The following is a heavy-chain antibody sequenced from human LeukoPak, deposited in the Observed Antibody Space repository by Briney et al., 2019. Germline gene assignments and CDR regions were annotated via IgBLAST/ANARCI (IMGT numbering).Heavy chain of an antibody. CDR1: GGSFSDYY. D-gene: IGHD1-1*01. Sequence: PSETLSLTCAVYGGSFSDYYWSWIRQPPGKGLEWIGEINHSGTTNYSPSLKSRVSISVDTSKNQFSLHLKSVTPEDTAMYYCARDPPNDQSFDLWGQGSLVSVSS. V-gene: IGHV4-34*01. CDR3: ARDPPNDQSFDL. CDR2: INHSGTT. J-gene: IGHJ5*02.